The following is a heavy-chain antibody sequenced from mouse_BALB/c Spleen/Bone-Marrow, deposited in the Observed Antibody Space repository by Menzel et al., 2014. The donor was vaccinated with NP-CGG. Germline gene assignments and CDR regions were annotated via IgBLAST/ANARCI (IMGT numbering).Heavy chain of an antibody. V-gene: IGHV2-9*02. CDR3: ASPIYYDYPLFAY. CDR1: GFSLTSYG. CDR2: IWAGGST. Sequence: VQVVESGPGLVAPSQSLSITCTVSGFSLTSYGVHWVRQPPGKGLEWLGVIWAGGSTNYNSALMSRLSISKDNSKIQVFLKMNSLQADDTAMYYCASPIYYDYPLFAYWGQGTLVTVSA. D-gene: IGHD2-4*01. J-gene: IGHJ3*01.